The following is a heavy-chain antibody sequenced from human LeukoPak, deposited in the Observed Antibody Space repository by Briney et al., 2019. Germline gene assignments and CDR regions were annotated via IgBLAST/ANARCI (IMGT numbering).Heavy chain of an antibody. CDR1: GGSISSGGYY. J-gene: IGHJ4*02. CDR2: INHSGST. CDR3: ARGATQAYCGGDCPNFDY. D-gene: IGHD2-21*02. V-gene: IGHV4-30-2*01. Sequence: SQTLSLTCTASGGSISSGGYYWSWIRQPPGKGLEWIGEINHSGSTNYNPSLKSRVTISVDTSKNQFSLKLSSVTAADTAVYYCARGATQAYCGGDCPNFDYWGQGTLVTVSS.